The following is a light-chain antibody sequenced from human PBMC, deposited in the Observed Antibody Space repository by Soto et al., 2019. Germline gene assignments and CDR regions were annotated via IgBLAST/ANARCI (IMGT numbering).Light chain of an antibody. CDR1: QSVSSH. J-gene: IGKJ1*01. V-gene: IGKV3-15*01. CDR3: QQYNNWPWT. CDR2: AAS. Sequence: VMAQSPVTLSASPGDTATLFCRASQSVSSHLAWYQQKPGQAPKLLIYAASTMESGVASRFSGSGSGTEFTLIISSLQPEDFAIYYCQQYNNWPWTFGQGTKVDIK.